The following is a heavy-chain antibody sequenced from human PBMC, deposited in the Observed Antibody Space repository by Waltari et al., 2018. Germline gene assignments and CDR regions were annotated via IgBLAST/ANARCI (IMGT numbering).Heavy chain of an antibody. CDR1: GVTFSSYA. CDR3: ARGLGDSSGYYYDYYYGMDV. CDR2: IIPIFGTA. J-gene: IGHJ6*02. D-gene: IGHD3-22*01. Sequence: QVQLVQSGAEVKKPGSSVKVSCKASGVTFSSYAISWVRQAPGQGLEWMGGIIPIFGTANYAQKFQGRVTITTDESTSTAYMQLSSLRSEDTAVYYCARGLGDSSGYYYDYYYGMDVWGQGTTVTVSS. V-gene: IGHV1-69*05.